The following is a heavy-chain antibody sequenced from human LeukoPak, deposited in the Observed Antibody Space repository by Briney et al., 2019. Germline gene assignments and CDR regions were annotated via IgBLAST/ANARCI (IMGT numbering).Heavy chain of an antibody. CDR1: GGSISSYY. D-gene: IGHD3/OR15-3a*01. CDR3: ACGLGYYFDY. CDR2: IYYSGST. V-gene: IGHV4-59*01. Sequence: SETLSLTCTVSGGSISSYYWSWIRQPPGKGLEWIGYIYYSGSTNYNPSLKSRVTISVDTSKNQFSLKLSSVTAADTAVYYCACGLGYYFDYWGQGTLVTVSS. J-gene: IGHJ4*02.